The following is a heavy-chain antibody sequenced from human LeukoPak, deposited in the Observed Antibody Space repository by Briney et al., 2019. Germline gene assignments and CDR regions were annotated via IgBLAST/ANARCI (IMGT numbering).Heavy chain of an antibody. J-gene: IGHJ1*01. CDR2: IYSGGNN. D-gene: IGHD4-17*01. CDR1: AFTGSSNY. CDR3: ARDSRGDYGDYGYFQH. V-gene: IGHV3-53*01. Sequence: SLTLSSAPSAFTGSSNYMSWVRQAPGKGLKPASVIYSGGNNYYADSVKGRFTISRDNSKNTLYLQMNSLRAEDTAVYYCARDSRGDYGDYGYFQHWGQGTLVTVSS.